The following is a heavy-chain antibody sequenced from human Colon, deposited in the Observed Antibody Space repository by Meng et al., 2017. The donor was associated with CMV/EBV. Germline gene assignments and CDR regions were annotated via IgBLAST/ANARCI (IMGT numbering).Heavy chain of an antibody. Sequence: GESLKISCSASGFTFNNYAMTWVRQAPGKGLEWISFIYTSGSTFYADSVKGRFTVSRNLSENTVYLQMNSLRVEDSAVYFCAKDRGRLFRDYYFGLDVWGQGTTVTVSS. CDR1: GFTFNNYA. CDR2: IYTSGST. V-gene: IGHV3-23*03. D-gene: IGHD3-10*01. J-gene: IGHJ6*02. CDR3: AKDRGRLFRDYYFGLDV.